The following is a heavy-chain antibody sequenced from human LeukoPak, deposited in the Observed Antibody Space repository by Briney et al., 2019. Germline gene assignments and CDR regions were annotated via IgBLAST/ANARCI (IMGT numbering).Heavy chain of an antibody. CDR1: GFTFSSYG. J-gene: IGHJ4*02. Sequence: GGSLRLSCAASGFTFSSYGMSWVRQTPGKGLEWVSAISGSGGSTYYADSVKGRFTISRDNSKNTLYLQMNSLRAEDTAVYYCASTYYYDSSGYYPTAYYFDYWGQGTLVTVSS. CDR3: ASTYYYDSSGYYPTAYYFDY. V-gene: IGHV3-23*01. CDR2: ISGSGGST. D-gene: IGHD3-22*01.